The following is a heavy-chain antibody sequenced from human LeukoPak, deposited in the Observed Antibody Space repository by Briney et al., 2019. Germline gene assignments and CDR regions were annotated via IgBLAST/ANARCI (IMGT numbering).Heavy chain of an antibody. Sequence: ASVKVSCKVSGYTFTDYYMHWVQQAPGKGLEWMGLVDPEDGETIYAEKFQGRVTITADTSTSTVYMELSSLRSEDTAVYYCARDFDSSDPVYYFDYWGQGTLVTVSS. V-gene: IGHV1-69-2*01. CDR3: ARDFDSSDPVYYFDY. J-gene: IGHJ4*02. CDR1: GYTFTDYY. CDR2: VDPEDGET. D-gene: IGHD3-22*01.